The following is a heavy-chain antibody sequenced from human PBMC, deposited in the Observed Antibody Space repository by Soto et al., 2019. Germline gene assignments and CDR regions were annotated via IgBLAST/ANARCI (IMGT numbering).Heavy chain of an antibody. CDR2: TYYRPNLAT. D-gene: IGHD5-18*01. Sequence: PSQTLSLTCVISGDSVSSNTATWNWIRQSPSRGLEWLGRTYYRPNLATTYERSMKGRITINPDTSKKQFSLQLSSMTPEDTVIYYCARDSDTVSFENAFDIWGQGTVVTVSS. CDR1: GDSVSSNTAT. J-gene: IGHJ3*02. V-gene: IGHV6-1*01. CDR3: ARDSDTVSFENAFDI.